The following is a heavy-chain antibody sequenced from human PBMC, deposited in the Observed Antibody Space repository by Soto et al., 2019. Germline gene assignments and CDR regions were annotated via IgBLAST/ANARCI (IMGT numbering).Heavy chain of an antibody. CDR3: SHGYYQYFNS. CDR2: IKSNTAGGTT. D-gene: IGHD5-18*01. J-gene: IGHJ4*02. Sequence: GGSLRLSCAVSGVTLTDVWMNWVRQAPGKGPEWVGRIKSNTAGGTTDFAAPVKGRFTISRDDSQNTLYLQMDSLKTEGTAVYYCSHGYYQYFNSWGPGTLVTVSS. CDR1: GVTLTDVW. V-gene: IGHV3-15*07.